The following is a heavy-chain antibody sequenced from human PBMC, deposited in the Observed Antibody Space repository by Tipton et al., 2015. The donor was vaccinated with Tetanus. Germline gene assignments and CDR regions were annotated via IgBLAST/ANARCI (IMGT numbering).Heavy chain of an antibody. J-gene: IGHJ3*02. Sequence: SLRLSCAASGFTFSNAWMSWVRQAPGKGLEWVGRIKSKTDGGTTDYAAPVKGRFTISRGDSKNTLYLQMNSLKTEDTAVYYCTTDLVGATLDAFDIWGQGTMVTVSS. CDR3: TTDLVGATLDAFDI. D-gene: IGHD1-26*01. CDR1: GFTFSNAW. CDR2: IKSKTDGGTT. V-gene: IGHV3-15*01.